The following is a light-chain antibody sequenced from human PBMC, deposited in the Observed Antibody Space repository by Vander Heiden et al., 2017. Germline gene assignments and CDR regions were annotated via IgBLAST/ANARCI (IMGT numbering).Light chain of an antibody. V-gene: IGKV1-39*01. J-gene: IGKJ1*01. Sequence: THVSESPSSLSSSRGNRINITCRASETIFNYIKWYQQEPGKAPKLLIYATSNLQSGVPSRFTGSGSGTDFTLTIGSLQREDFATYFCQQTYSPPRTFGQGTKVEI. CDR3: QQTYSPPRT. CDR1: ETIFNY. CDR2: ATS.